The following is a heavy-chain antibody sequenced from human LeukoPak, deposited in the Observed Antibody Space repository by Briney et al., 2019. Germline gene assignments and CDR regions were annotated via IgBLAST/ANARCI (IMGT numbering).Heavy chain of an antibody. CDR2: FDPEAGKT. CDR3: ATDISDNNDGFDI. Sequence: ASVKVSCKVSGYXLTELSIHWVRQAPGKGLEWMGGFDPEAGKTIYAQNFQGRVTMTEDTSTDTAQMELSSLRSEDTAVYYCATDISDNNDGFDIWGQGTMVTVSS. D-gene: IGHD2/OR15-2a*01. J-gene: IGHJ3*02. V-gene: IGHV1-24*01. CDR1: GYXLTELS.